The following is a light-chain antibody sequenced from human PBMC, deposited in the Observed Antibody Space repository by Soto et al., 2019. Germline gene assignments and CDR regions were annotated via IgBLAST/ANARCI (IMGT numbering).Light chain of an antibody. CDR3: QQYGSSHWT. J-gene: IGKJ1*01. V-gene: IGKV3-20*01. Sequence: EIVLTQSPGTLSLSPGERATLSCRASQSVSSSYLAWYQQKPGQAPRLLIYGASSRATGIPDRFSGSGSGTDFTLTINRLEPEDFAVYYCQQYGSSHWTFGQGTKVEIK. CDR1: QSVSSSY. CDR2: GAS.